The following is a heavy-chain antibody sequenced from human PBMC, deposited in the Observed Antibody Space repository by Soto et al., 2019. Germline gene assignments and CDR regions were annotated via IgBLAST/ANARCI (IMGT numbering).Heavy chain of an antibody. J-gene: IGHJ6*02. D-gene: IGHD3-3*01. CDR1: GFTFSSYA. CDR3: ARDAPPPTIFGVVNTYYYGMDV. Sequence: GGSLRLSCAASGFTFSSYAMHWVRQAPGKGLEWVAVISYDGSNKYYADSVKGRFTISRDNSKNTLYLQMNSLRAEDTAVYYCARDAPPPTIFGVVNTYYYGMDVWGQGTTVTVSS. V-gene: IGHV3-30-3*01. CDR2: ISYDGSNK.